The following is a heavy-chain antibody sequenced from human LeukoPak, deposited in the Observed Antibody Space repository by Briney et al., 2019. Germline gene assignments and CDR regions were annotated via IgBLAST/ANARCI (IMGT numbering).Heavy chain of an antibody. CDR2: ISAYNGNT. CDR3: ARDQEWELPYYFDY. V-gene: IGHV1-18*01. Sequence: ASVKVPCKASGYTFTSYGISWVRQAPGQGLEWMGWISAYNGNTNYAQKLQGRVTMTTDTSTSTAYMELRSLRSDDTAVYYCARDQEWELPYYFDYWGQGTLATVSS. D-gene: IGHD1-26*01. CDR1: GYTFTSYG. J-gene: IGHJ4*02.